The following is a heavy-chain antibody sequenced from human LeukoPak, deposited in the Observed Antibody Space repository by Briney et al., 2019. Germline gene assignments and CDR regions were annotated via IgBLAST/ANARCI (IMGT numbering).Heavy chain of an antibody. CDR3: AKDLGWELPAEAY. D-gene: IGHD1-26*01. V-gene: IGHV3-23*01. CDR2: IYGSGVSI. J-gene: IGHJ4*02. CDR1: GFTFEKYV. Sequence: AEGSLRLSCVASGFTFEKYVMNWVRQAPGKGLEWLATIYGSGVSISYADSVKGRFTISRDNSKNTLYLQMNSLRAEGTAMYFCAKDLGWELPAEAYWGQGILVTVSS.